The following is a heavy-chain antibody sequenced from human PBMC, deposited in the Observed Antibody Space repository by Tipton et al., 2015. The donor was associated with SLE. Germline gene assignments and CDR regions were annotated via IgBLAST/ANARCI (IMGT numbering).Heavy chain of an antibody. D-gene: IGHD3-3*01. Sequence: LRLSYTVSGGSISSHYWSWIRQPPGKGLEWIGYIYYSGSTNYNPSLKSRVTISVDTSKNQFSLKLSSVTAADTAVYYCARAPRITIFGVAHDAFDIWGQGTMVTVSS. CDR3: ARAPRITIFGVAHDAFDI. CDR1: GGSISSHY. V-gene: IGHV4-59*11. CDR2: IYYSGST. J-gene: IGHJ3*02.